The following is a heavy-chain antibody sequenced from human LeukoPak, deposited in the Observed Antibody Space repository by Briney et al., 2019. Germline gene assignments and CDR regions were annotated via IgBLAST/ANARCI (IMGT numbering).Heavy chain of an antibody. CDR1: GFTFSSYS. D-gene: IGHD3-9*01. Sequence: GGSLRLSCAASGFTFSSYSMNWVRQAPGKGLEWVSSISSSSSYIYYADSVKGRFTISRDNAKNSLYLQMNSLRAEDTAVYYCARGPQRMTGPQNDAFDIWGQGTMVTVSS. J-gene: IGHJ3*02. CDR3: ARGPQRMTGPQNDAFDI. CDR2: ISSSSSYI. V-gene: IGHV3-21*04.